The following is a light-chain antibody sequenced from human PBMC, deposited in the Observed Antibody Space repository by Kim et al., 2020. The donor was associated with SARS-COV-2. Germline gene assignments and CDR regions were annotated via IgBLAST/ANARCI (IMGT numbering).Light chain of an antibody. CDR2: GAS. Sequence: DIQMTQSPSAMSASVGDRVTITCRASQDISSFLAWIQQKPGKAPKRLIYGASTLQSGVPSRFSGSGSGTEFTLTISSLQPEDVATYFCLQHKTYPYTFGQGTKLE. V-gene: IGKV1-17*03. J-gene: IGKJ2*01. CDR1: QDISSF. CDR3: LQHKTYPYT.